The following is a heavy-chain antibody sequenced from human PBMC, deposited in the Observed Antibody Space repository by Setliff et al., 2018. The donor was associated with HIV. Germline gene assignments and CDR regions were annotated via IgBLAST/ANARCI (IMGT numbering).Heavy chain of an antibody. Sequence: ESLKISCKGSGYSFTSYWIGWVRQMPGKGLEWMGIIYPGDSHTKYSPSFQGQVTISVDNSINTAYLQWSTLKASDTAIYYCARHVNYYGSGSYPEYWGQGTLVTVSS. CDR3: ARHVNYYGSGSYPEY. D-gene: IGHD3-10*01. J-gene: IGHJ4*02. CDR1: GYSFTSYW. V-gene: IGHV5-51*01. CDR2: IYPGDSHT.